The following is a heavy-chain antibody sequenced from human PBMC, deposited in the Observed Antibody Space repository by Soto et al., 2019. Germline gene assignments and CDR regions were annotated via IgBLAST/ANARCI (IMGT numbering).Heavy chain of an antibody. CDR1: GFTFSSYS. J-gene: IGHJ4*01. V-gene: IGHV3-48*04. D-gene: IGHD6-6*01. CDR3: ARATYSSSYYFDS. CDR2: IGSSGSTI. Sequence: GGSLRLSCAASGFTFSSYSMNWVRQAPGKGLEWVSKIGSSGSTIWYADSVKGRFTISRDNAKNSLYLQMNSLRGEDTAVYYCARATYSSSYYFDSWGQRTLVTVSS.